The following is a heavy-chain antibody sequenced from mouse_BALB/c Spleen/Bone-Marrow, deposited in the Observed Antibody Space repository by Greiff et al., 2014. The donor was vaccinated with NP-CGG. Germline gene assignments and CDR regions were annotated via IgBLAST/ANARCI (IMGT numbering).Heavy chain of an antibody. D-gene: IGHD2-14*01. CDR2: INSDGGST. CDR1: EYEFPSHD. Sequence: DVHLVESEGGLVQPGESLKLSCESNEYEFPSHDMSWVRKTPEKRLELVAAINSDGGSTYYPDTMERRFIISRDNTKKTLYLQMSSLRSEDTALYYCARHNYRYDDYAMDYWGQGTSVTVSS. J-gene: IGHJ4*01. CDR3: ARHNYRYDDYAMDY. V-gene: IGHV5-2*01.